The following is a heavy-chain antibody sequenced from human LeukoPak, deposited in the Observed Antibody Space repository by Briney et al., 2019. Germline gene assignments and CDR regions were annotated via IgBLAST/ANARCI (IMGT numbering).Heavy chain of an antibody. D-gene: IGHD3-22*01. V-gene: IGHV4-30-2*01. Sequence: PSETLSLTCAVSGGSISSGGYSWSWIRQPPGKGLGWFGYIYHSGSTYYNPSLKSRVTISVDRSKNQFSLKLSSVTAADTAVYYCAREGSSGYDNWFDPWGQGTLVTVSS. CDR1: GGSISSGGYS. CDR2: IYHSGST. CDR3: AREGSSGYDNWFDP. J-gene: IGHJ5*02.